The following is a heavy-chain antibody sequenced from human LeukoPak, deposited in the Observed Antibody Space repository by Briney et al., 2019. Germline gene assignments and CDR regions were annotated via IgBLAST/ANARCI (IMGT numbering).Heavy chain of an antibody. D-gene: IGHD7-27*01. Sequence: GGSLRLSCAASGFTFSSYGMHWVRQAPGKGLEWVAVISYDGSNKYYADSVKGRFTISRDNSKNTLYLQMNSLRAEDTAVYYCARAAPTGASDYWGQGTLVTVSS. J-gene: IGHJ4*02. CDR2: ISYDGSNK. CDR3: ARAAPTGASDY. V-gene: IGHV3-30*03. CDR1: GFTFSSYG.